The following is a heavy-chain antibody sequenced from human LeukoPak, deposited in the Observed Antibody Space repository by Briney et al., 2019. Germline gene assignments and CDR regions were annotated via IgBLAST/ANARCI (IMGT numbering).Heavy chain of an antibody. CDR2: INIGGTNA. V-gene: IGHV3-11*01. CDR3: ATDGAGFDT. Sequence: PGGSLRLSCAASGFTFNDYYMSWIRQAPGKGLEWLSYINIGGTNAHYADSVKGRFTISRDNAKKSLYLEMNNLRAEDTAVYYCATDGAGFDTWGQGVLVTVSS. J-gene: IGHJ5*02. CDR1: GFTFNDYY.